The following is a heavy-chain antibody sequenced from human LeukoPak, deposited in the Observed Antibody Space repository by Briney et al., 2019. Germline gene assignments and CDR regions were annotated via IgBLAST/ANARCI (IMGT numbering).Heavy chain of an antibody. Sequence: ASVKVSCKTSGYNFIDYGITWVRQAPGQGLEWMGWISAYNGNTNYAQKLQGRVTMTTDTSTSTAYMELRSLRSDDTAVYYCARAGPYYDSSGYYSDFNWFDPWGQGTLVTVSS. D-gene: IGHD3-22*01. CDR1: GYNFIDYG. CDR2: ISAYNGNT. CDR3: ARAGPYYDSSGYYSDFNWFDP. J-gene: IGHJ5*02. V-gene: IGHV1-18*04.